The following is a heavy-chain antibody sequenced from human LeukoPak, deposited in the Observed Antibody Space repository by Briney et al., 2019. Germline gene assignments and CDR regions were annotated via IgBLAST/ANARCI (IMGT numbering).Heavy chain of an antibody. CDR1: GGSISSGDYY. CDR2: MYYSGST. Sequence: SQTLSLTCTVSGGSISSGDYYWSWLRQPPGKGLEWIAYMYYSGSTYYNPSLKSRVTMSADTSKNQLSLKLSSVTAADTAVYYCARPYYYDSRIDPWGQGILVIVSS. CDR3: ARPYYYDSRIDP. D-gene: IGHD3-22*01. J-gene: IGHJ5*02. V-gene: IGHV4-30-4*01.